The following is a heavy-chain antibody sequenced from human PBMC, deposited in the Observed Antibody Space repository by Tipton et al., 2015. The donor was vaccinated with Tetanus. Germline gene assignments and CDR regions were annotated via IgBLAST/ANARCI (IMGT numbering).Heavy chain of an antibody. CDR2: IFYSGNT. V-gene: IGHV4-31*03. CDR3: AKDHRGFHYDDNGFYTPLYYFDS. CDR1: GGSISSGGYY. D-gene: IGHD3-22*01. J-gene: IGHJ4*02. Sequence: GLVKPSQTLSLTCTVSGGSISSGGYYWSWLRQHPGKGLEWIGYIFYSGNTNYNPSLKGRVAISVDSSQKHFSLNLTSVTAADTAVYYCAKDHRGFHYDDNGFYTPLYYFDSWGQGTLVTVSS.